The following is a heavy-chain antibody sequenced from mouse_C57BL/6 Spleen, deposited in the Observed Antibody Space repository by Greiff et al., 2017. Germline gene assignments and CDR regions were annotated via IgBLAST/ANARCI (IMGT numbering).Heavy chain of an antibody. V-gene: IGHV1-15*01. CDR3: TRGITTVLGDD. CDR1: GYTFTDYE. J-gene: IGHJ2*01. D-gene: IGHD1-1*01. Sequence: QVQLQQSGAELVRPGASVTLSCKASGYTFTDYEMHWVKQTPVHGLEWIGAIDPETGGTAYNQKFKGKAILTADKSSSTAYMELRSLTSEDSAVYYCTRGITTVLGDDWGQGTTLTVSS. CDR2: IDPETGGT.